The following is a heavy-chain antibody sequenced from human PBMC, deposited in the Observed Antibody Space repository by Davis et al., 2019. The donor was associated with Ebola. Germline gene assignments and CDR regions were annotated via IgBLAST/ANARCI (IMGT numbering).Heavy chain of an antibody. Sequence: ASVKVSCKASGYTFSGFYMQWVRQAPEQGLEWMGRINPNSGGTNYAQKFQGRVTMTRDTSISTAYMELSRLRSDDTAVYYCARSGLSFGVVKYHYGMDAWGKGTTVTVSS. J-gene: IGHJ6*04. CDR1: GYTFSGFY. CDR3: ARSGLSFGVVKYHYGMDA. V-gene: IGHV1-2*06. D-gene: IGHD3-3*01. CDR2: INPNSGGT.